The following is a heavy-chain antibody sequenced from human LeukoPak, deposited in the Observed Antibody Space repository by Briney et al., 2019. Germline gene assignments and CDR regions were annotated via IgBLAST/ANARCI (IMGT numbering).Heavy chain of an antibody. CDR3: AKDWVQLLPLYYFDY. D-gene: IGHD2-15*01. J-gene: IGHJ4*02. CDR1: GFTFGSYA. Sequence: PGGSLRLSCAASGFTFGSYAMSWVRQAPGKGLEWVSAISGSGGSTYYADSVKGRFTISRDNSKNTLYLQMNSLRAEDTAVYYCAKDWVQLLPLYYFDYWGQGTLVTVSS. V-gene: IGHV3-23*01. CDR2: ISGSGGST.